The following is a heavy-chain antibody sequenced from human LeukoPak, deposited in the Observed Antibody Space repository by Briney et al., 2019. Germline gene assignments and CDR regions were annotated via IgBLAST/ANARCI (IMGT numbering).Heavy chain of an antibody. CDR1: GFTFSTYW. D-gene: IGHD2-8*01. CDR3: AKMVREFYTISYYFDY. CDR2: IKPDGSEE. Sequence: GGSLRLPCAASGFTFSTYWMTWARQAPGKGLEWVATIKPDGSEEYYVDSVKGRFTISRDDSKNTLYLQMNSLRADDTAVYYCAKMVREFYTISYYFDYWGQGTLVTVSS. V-gene: IGHV3-7*05. J-gene: IGHJ4*02.